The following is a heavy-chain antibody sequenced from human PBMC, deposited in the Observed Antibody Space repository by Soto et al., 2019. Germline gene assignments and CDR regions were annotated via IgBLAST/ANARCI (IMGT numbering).Heavy chain of an antibody. CDR2: IKNDGSEQ. V-gene: IGHV3-7*03. D-gene: IGHD3-10*01. J-gene: IGHJ4*02. Sequence: LRLSCAASGFTFTTYYMTWVRQAPGKGLEWVASIKNDGSEQYYVDSVKGRFTISRDNAKNSLYLQMNSLRAGDTALYYCSRENWFQDYWGQGTLVTVSS. CDR1: GFTFTTYY. CDR3: SRENWFQDY.